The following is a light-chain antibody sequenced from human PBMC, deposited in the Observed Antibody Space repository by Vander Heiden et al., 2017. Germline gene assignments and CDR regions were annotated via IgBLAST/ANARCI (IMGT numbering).Light chain of an antibody. CDR1: QSISSW. V-gene: IGKV1-5*03. Sequence: DIQMTQSPSTLSASVGDRVTITCRASQSISSWLAWYQQKPGKAPKLLIYKASSLESGVPSRFSGSGYGTEFTLTISSLQPDDFAPYYCQQHNSYSPITFGGGTKVEIK. CDR3: QQHNSYSPIT. CDR2: KAS. J-gene: IGKJ4*01.